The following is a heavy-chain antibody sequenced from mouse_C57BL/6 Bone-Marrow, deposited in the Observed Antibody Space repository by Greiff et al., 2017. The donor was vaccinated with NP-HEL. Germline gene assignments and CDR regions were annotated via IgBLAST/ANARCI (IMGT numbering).Heavy chain of an antibody. Sequence: QVQLQQSGAELMKPGASVKLSCKATGYTFTGYWIEWVKQRPGHGLEWIGEILPGSGSTNYNEKFKGKATLTADTSSNTAYMQLSSLTTEDSAIYYCAREVPDWFAYWGQGTLVTVSA. CDR3: AREVPDWFAY. CDR2: ILPGSGST. J-gene: IGHJ3*01. CDR1: GYTFTGYW. V-gene: IGHV1-9*01.